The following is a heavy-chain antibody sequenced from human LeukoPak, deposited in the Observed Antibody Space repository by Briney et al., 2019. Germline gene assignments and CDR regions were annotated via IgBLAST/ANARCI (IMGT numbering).Heavy chain of an antibody. J-gene: IGHJ6*02. CDR1: GFTFSSYW. CDR3: AEDRLVYSGHDYMYYYYGMDV. V-gene: IGHV3-74*01. Sequence: GGSLRLSCAASGFTFSSYWMHWVRHAPGKGLVWVSRINSDGSSTSYADSVKGRFTISRDNSKNTLYLQMNSLRAEDTAVYYCAEDRLVYSGHDYMYYYYGMDVWGQGTTLIVSS. D-gene: IGHD5-12*01. CDR2: INSDGSST.